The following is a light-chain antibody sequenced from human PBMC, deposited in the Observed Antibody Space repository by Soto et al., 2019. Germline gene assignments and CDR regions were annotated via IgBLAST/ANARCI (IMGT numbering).Light chain of an antibody. V-gene: IGKV3-15*01. Sequence: EILMTQSPATLSVSPGDRATLSCRASQSINWNLAWYQQKPGQAPRLLIYGASTRAATIPDRFSGSGTGSGTEFTLTISSLQSEDVAVYYCQQYDHWPPITFGGGTKVEI. J-gene: IGKJ4*01. CDR2: GAS. CDR3: QQYDHWPPIT. CDR1: QSINWN.